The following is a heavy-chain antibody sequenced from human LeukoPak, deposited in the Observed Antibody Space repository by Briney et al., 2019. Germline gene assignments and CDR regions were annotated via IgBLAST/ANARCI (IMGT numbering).Heavy chain of an antibody. J-gene: IGHJ4*02. CDR3: ATITMIVADLFDY. V-gene: IGHV1-2*02. CDR2: INPNSGGT. CDR1: GYTFTGYY. Sequence: GASVKVSCKASGYTFTGYYMHWVRQAPGQGLEWMGWINPNSGGTNYAQKFQGRVTMTRDTSISTAYMELSRLRSDDTAVYYCATITMIVADLFDYWGQGTLVTVSS. D-gene: IGHD3-22*01.